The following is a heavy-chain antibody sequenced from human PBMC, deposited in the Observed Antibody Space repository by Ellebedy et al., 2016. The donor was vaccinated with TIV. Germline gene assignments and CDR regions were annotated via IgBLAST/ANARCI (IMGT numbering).Heavy chain of an antibody. D-gene: IGHD2/OR15-2a*01. V-gene: IGHV3-74*01. J-gene: IGHJ3*02. CDR3: ANIWYGRSVDPFDI. CDR2: MNNDGSTT. CDR1: GFTFSSYW. Sequence: GESLKISXAASGFTFSSYWMHCVRQAPGKGLVWVSRMNNDGSTTNYADSVRGRFTISRDNAKNTLYLQMNTLRAEDTAVYYCANIWYGRSVDPFDIWGQGTMVTVSS.